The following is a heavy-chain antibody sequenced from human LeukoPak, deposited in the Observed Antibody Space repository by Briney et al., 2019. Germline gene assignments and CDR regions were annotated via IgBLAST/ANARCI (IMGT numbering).Heavy chain of an antibody. CDR1: GLTATNAW. CDR3: AKGADYGDYWIIGY. J-gene: IGHJ4*02. CDR2: ISGSGGST. V-gene: IGHV3-23*01. Sequence: GGSLRLSCAASGLTATNAWMNWVRQAPGKGLEWVSAISGSGGSTYYADSVKGRFTISRDNSKNTLYLQMNSLRAEDTAVYYCAKGADYGDYWIIGYWGQGTLVTVSS. D-gene: IGHD4-17*01.